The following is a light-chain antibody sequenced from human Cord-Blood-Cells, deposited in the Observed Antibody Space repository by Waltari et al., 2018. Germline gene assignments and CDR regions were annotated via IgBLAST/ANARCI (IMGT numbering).Light chain of an antibody. CDR3: CSYAGSSNWV. CDR2: EVS. V-gene: IGLV2-23*02. CDR1: SSDVGSYNL. J-gene: IGLJ3*02. Sequence: QSALTQPASVSGSPGQSITISCTRTSSDVGSYNLVSWYQQHPGKAPKLMIYEVSKRPSGVSNRFSGSKSGNTASLTISGLQAEDEADYYCCSYAGSSNWVFGGGTKLTVL.